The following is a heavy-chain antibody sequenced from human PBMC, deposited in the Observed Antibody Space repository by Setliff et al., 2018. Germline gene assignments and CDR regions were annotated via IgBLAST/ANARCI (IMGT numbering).Heavy chain of an antibody. J-gene: IGHJ4*02. V-gene: IGHV3-7*03. Sequence: GGSLRLSCAVSGFTFSGSEMNWVRQAPGKGLEWVANIKQDGGETSYVDSVKGRFTISRDTAKRSVYLQMSSLRADDTAVYYCARGEYDNFWRGHSGYFDYWGQGALVTVSS. D-gene: IGHD3-3*01. CDR1: GFTFSGSE. CDR3: ARGEYDNFWRGHSGYFDY. CDR2: IKQDGGET.